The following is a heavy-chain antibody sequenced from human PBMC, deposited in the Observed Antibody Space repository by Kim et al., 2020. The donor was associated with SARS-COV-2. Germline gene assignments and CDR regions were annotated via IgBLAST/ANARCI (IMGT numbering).Heavy chain of an antibody. V-gene: IGHV4-39*01. D-gene: IGHD6-19*01. J-gene: IGHJ4*02. CDR2: IYYSGST. CDR1: GGSISSSSYY. Sequence: SETLSLTCTVSGGSISSSSYYWGWIRQPPGKGLEWIGSIYYSGSTYYNPSLKSRVTISVDTSKNQFSLKLSSVTAADTAVYYCARQPTNRRSGWFPIDYWGQGTLVTVSS. CDR3: ARQPTNRRSGWFPIDY.